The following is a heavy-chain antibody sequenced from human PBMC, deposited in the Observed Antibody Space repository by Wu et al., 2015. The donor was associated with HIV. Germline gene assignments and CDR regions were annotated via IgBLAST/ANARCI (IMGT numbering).Heavy chain of an antibody. CDR1: GGTFSSYT. CDR2: IVPILGTT. V-gene: IGHV1-69*11. CDR3: ATTGATVVVMDALDM. Sequence: QVQLVQSGAEVKKPGSSVRVSCKASGGTFSSYTFNWVRQAPGQGLEWMGRIVPILGTTTYAQKFQGRVTITADESTRTAYMDLSSLRLEDTAIYYCATTGATVVVMDALDMWGQGTMVTVSS. J-gene: IGHJ3*02. D-gene: IGHD3-22*01.